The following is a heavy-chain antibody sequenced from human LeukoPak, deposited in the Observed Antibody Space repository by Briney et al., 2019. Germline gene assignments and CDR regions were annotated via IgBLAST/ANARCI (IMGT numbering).Heavy chain of an antibody. CDR3: VKDRATTVTLLDY. CDR2: ISGSGGTT. Sequence: GGSLRLSCAASGITFSSYAMSWVRQAPGKGLEWVSAISGSGGTTYHADSVKGRFTISRDNSKNTLFLQMNSLRAEDTAVYSCVKDRATTVTLLDYWGQGTLVTVSS. J-gene: IGHJ4*02. V-gene: IGHV3-23*01. CDR1: GITFSSYA. D-gene: IGHD4-17*01.